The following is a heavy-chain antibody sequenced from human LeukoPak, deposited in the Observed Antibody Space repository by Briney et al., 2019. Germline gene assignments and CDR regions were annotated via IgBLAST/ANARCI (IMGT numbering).Heavy chain of an antibody. CDR2: IIPILGIA. V-gene: IGHV1-69*04. CDR3: ARGSPLAYSSREYYFDY. Sequence: SVKVPCKASGGTFSSYAISWVRQAPGQGLEWMGRIIPILGIANYAQKFQGRVTITADKSTSTAYMELSSLRSEDTAVYYCARGSPLAYSSREYYFDYWGQGTLVTVSS. J-gene: IGHJ4*02. D-gene: IGHD6-13*01. CDR1: GGTFSSYA.